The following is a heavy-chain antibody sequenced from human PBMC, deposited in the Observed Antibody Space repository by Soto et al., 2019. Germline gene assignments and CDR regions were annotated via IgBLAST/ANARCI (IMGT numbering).Heavy chain of an antibody. D-gene: IGHD3-16*01. CDR1: GGSISSGDYY. Sequence: SETLALTCTVSGGSISSGDYYWSWIRQPPGKGLEWIGYIYYSGSTYYNPSLKSRVTISVDTSKNQFSLKLSSVTAADTAVYYSARGGRMNWFDPWGQGTLVIVSS. J-gene: IGHJ5*02. V-gene: IGHV4-30-4*01. CDR2: IYYSGST. CDR3: ARGGRMNWFDP.